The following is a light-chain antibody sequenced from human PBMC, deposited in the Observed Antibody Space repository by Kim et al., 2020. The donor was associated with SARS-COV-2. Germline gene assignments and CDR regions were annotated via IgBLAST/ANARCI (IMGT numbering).Light chain of an antibody. CDR2: EDK. CDR3: QAWDSSTVV. V-gene: IGLV3-1*01. J-gene: IGLJ2*01. CDR1: KLGDKS. Sequence: SYELTQPPSVSVSPGQTVSITCSGDKLGDKSACWYRQKPGQSPVVVIYEDKKRPSRIPERFSGSNSGNTATLTISGTQAMDEADYYCQAWDSSTVVFGGGTQLTVL.